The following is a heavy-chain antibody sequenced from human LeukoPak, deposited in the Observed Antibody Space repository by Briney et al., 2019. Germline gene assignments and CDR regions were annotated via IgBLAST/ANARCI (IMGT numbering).Heavy chain of an antibody. CDR1: GGSISSSSYY. CDR2: IYYSGST. V-gene: IGHV4-39*07. CDR3: ARELFYCSGGSCYPIFDY. D-gene: IGHD2-15*01. J-gene: IGHJ4*02. Sequence: SETLSLTCTVSGGSISSSSYYWGWIRQPPGKGLEWIGSIYYSGSTYYNPSLKSRVTISADTSKNQFSLKLSSVTAADTAVYYCARELFYCSGGSCYPIFDYWGQGTLVTVSS.